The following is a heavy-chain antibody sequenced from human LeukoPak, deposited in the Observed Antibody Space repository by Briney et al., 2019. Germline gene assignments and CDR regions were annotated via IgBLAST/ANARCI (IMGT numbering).Heavy chain of an antibody. Sequence: GASVKVSCKASGYTFTGYYMHWVRQAPGQGLEWMGWINPNSGGTNYAQKFQGWVTMTRDTSISTAYMELSRPRSDDTAVYYCAREPNWGAWYFDLWGRGTLVTVSS. CDR3: AREPNWGAWYFDL. V-gene: IGHV1-2*04. J-gene: IGHJ2*01. CDR2: INPNSGGT. CDR1: GYTFTGYY. D-gene: IGHD7-27*01.